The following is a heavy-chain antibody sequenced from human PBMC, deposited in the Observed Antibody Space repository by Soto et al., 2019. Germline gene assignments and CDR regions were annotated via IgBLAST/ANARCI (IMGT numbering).Heavy chain of an antibody. CDR2: IIPILGIA. Sequence: QVQLVQSGAEVKKPGSSVKVSCKASGGTFSSYTISWVRQAPGQGLEWMGRIIPILGIANYAQKFQGRVTITADKSTSTAYMELSSLRSEDTAVYYCATCRSDYYGSGTDRYYYYMDVWGKGTTVTVSS. V-gene: IGHV1-69*02. D-gene: IGHD3-10*01. CDR1: GGTFSSYT. J-gene: IGHJ6*03. CDR3: ATCRSDYYGSGTDRYYYYMDV.